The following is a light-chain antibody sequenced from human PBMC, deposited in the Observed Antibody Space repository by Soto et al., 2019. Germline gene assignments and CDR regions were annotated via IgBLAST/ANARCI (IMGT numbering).Light chain of an antibody. V-gene: IGKV1-39*01. CDR2: AAS. J-gene: IGKJ4*01. CDR3: QQSYSTLLT. Sequence: IQMTQSPSSLSASVGDRVTITCRASQSISSYLNWYQQKPGKAPKLLIYAASSLQSGVPSRFSGSGSGTDFTLTISSLQPEDFATYYCQQSYSTLLTFGGGT. CDR1: QSISSY.